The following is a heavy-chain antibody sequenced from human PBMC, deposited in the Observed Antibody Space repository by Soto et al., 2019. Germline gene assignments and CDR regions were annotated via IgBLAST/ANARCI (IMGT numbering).Heavy chain of an antibody. J-gene: IGHJ4*02. V-gene: IGHV1-2*02. CDR2: INPNSGGT. CDR1: GYTFTGYY. D-gene: IGHD6-19*01. CDR3: ARSRGSGWSRQYYFDY. Sequence: RASVKVSCKASGYTFTGYYMHWVRQAPGQGLEWMGWINPNSGGTNYAQKFQGRVTMTRDTSISTAYMELSRLRSDDTAVYYCARSRGSGWSRQYYFDYWGQGTLVTVSS.